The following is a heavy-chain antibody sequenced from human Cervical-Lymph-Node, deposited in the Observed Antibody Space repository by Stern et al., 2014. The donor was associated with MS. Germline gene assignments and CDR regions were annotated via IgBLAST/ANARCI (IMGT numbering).Heavy chain of an antibody. Sequence: VQLVESGPGLVKPSGTLSLTCAVSGGSLSSSNWGRWVRQHPGKGLEWIGEIYHSGSPNYNPPLKSRVTISVDKSKNQFSLKLSSVTAADTAVYYCAREGYSSSYDAFDIWGQGTMVTVSS. D-gene: IGHD6-6*01. V-gene: IGHV4-4*02. J-gene: IGHJ3*02. CDR2: IYHSGSP. CDR3: AREGYSSSYDAFDI. CDR1: GGSLSSSNW.